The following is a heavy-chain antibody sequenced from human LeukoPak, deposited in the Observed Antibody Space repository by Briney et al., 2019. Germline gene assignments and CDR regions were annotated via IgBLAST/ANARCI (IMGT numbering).Heavy chain of an antibody. V-gene: IGHV4-59*01. Sequence: SETLSLTCTVSGGSISSYYWSWIRQPPGRGLEWIGYIHYSGSTNYNPSLKSRVTISVDTSKNQFSLKLSSVTAADTAVYYCARGYFDYSDYDYWGQETLVTVSS. CDR1: GGSISSYY. CDR3: ARGYFDYSDYDY. D-gene: IGHD3-9*01. CDR2: IHYSGST. J-gene: IGHJ4*02.